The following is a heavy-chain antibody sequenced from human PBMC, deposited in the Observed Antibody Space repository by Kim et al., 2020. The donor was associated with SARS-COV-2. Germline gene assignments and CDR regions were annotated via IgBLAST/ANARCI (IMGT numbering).Heavy chain of an antibody. J-gene: IGHJ4*02. CDR3: ARGSGSSWQSYLDH. V-gene: IGHV4-59*09. D-gene: IGHD6-13*01. Sequence: NPSLKRRVTISVDTSKNQFSLNLSSVTAADTAVYYCARGSGSSWQSYLDHWGQGILVTVSS.